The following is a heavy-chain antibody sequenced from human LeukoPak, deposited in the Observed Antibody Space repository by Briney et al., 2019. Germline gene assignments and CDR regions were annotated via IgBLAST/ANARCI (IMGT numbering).Heavy chain of an antibody. CDR1: GFTFSNAW. V-gene: IGHV3-23*01. D-gene: IGHD3-3*01. CDR3: AKYYPFWSGSSRYGLDV. J-gene: IGHJ6*02. Sequence: GGSLRLSCAASGFTFSNAWMNWVRQAPGKGLEWVSTLSGSGSDIYYADSVKGRFAVSRDNSKNTLYLQMNSLRAEDTAIYYCAKYYPFWSGSSRYGLDVWGPGTTVTVSS. CDR2: LSGSGSDI.